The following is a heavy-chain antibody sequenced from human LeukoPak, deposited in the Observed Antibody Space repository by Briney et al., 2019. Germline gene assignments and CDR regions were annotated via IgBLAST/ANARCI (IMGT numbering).Heavy chain of an antibody. CDR3: AKVSRFLEWLYDY. CDR2: ISYDGSNK. Sequence: GGSLRLSCAASGFTFSSYAMHWVRQAPGKGLEWVAVISYDGSNKYYADSVKGRFTISRDNSKNTLYLQMNSLRAEDTAVYYCAKVSRFLEWLYDYWGHGTLVTVSS. J-gene: IGHJ4*01. CDR1: GFTFSSYA. D-gene: IGHD3-3*01. V-gene: IGHV3-30-3*01.